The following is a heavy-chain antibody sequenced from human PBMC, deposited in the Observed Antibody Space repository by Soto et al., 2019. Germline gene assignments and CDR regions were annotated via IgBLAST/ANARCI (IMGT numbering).Heavy chain of an antibody. J-gene: IGHJ6*02. D-gene: IGHD3-10*01. V-gene: IGHV2-70*11. Sequence: GSGPTLVNPTHPRTLTCTFSGFSVSTSGGCGSGVGQPPGKAMEWLPRIGWDYNKYYSACLETSLTTCKDTPNNQVVLTVTNMDPVDTATFYCARTHTVRGVISMYHGMDFWGQGTTVTVSS. CDR1: GFSVSTSGGC. CDR2: IGWDYNK. CDR3: ARTHTVRGVISMYHGMDF.